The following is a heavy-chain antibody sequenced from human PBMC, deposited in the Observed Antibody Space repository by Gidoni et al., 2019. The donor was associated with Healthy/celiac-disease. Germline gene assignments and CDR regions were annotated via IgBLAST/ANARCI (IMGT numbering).Heavy chain of an antibody. Sequence: SSGKGLEWVGRIRSKANSYTTAYAASVKGRLTISRDDSKNTAYLQMNSLKTEDTAVYYCTAHYYGMDVGGQGTTVTVSS. CDR2: IRSKANSYTT. V-gene: IGHV3-73*01. CDR3: TAHYYGMDV. J-gene: IGHJ6*02.